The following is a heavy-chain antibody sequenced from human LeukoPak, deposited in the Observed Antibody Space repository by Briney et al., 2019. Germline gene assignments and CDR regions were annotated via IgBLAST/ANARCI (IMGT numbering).Heavy chain of an antibody. J-gene: IGHJ4*02. V-gene: IGHV3-7*01. CDR2: IKQDGSEK. CDR3: ARGYGDFRVEGRYFHS. Sequence: GGSLRLSCAASGFTFSSYWMSWVRQAPGKGLEWVANIKQDGSEKYYVDSVKGRFTISRDNAKNSLYLQMNSLRAEDTAVYYCARGYGDFRVEGRYFHSWGQGTLVTVSS. D-gene: IGHD4-17*01. CDR1: GFTFSSYW.